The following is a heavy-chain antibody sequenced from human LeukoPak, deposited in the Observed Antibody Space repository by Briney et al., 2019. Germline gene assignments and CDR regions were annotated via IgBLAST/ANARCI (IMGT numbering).Heavy chain of an antibody. CDR1: GFTFSNYA. J-gene: IGHJ3*02. CDR3: ARAMGIFGVARDAFDI. V-gene: IGHV3-30-3*01. Sequence: PGGSLRLSCAASGFTFSNYAMHWVRQAPGKGLEWVAVISYDGSKIYHADSVKGRFTISRDNSKNTVSLQMSSLRAEDTAIYYCARAMGIFGVARDAFDIWGQGTLVTVSS. D-gene: IGHD3-3*01. CDR2: ISYDGSKI.